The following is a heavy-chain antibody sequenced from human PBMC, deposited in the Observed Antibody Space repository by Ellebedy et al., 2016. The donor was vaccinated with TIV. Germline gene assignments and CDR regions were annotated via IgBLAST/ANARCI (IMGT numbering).Heavy chain of an antibody. CDR1: GATVIGIDYY. CDR2: ISHNGGT. CDR3: AKGAGWYNY. Sequence: MPSETLSLTCTVSGATVIGIDYYWNWIRQPPGKGLEWIGYISHNGGTSYNPSLKSRVTILLDTPNNKFSLILTSVTAADTAVYYCAKGAGWYNYWGQGTLVTVSS. D-gene: IGHD6-19*01. V-gene: IGHV4-61*08. J-gene: IGHJ4*02.